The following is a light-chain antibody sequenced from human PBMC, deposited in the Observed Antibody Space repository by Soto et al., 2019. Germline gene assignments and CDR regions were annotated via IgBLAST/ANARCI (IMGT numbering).Light chain of an antibody. CDR2: KAS. J-gene: IGKJ4*01. CDR1: QSISNW. Sequence: DIQMTQSPSTLSASVGDRVTITCRASQSISNWLAWHQQKPGKAPKLLIYKASSLESGVPSRFSGGGSGTGFTLGISSVQGDGGATWDCQQYNSYPLTFGGGTKVEIK. CDR3: QQYNSYPLT. V-gene: IGKV1-5*03.